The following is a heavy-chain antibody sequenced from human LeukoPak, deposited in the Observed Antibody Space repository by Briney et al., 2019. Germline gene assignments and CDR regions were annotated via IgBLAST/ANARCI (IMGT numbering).Heavy chain of an antibody. Sequence: PGGSLRLSCAASGFTFSSYDMSWVRQAPGKGLEWVSGISGSGGSTYYADSVKGRFTISRDNSKNTLYLQMNSLRAEDTAVYYCAIGGYSYGYSPKYFDYWGQGTLVTVSS. V-gene: IGHV3-23*01. CDR1: GFTFSSYD. D-gene: IGHD5-18*01. CDR3: AIGGYSYGYSPKYFDY. CDR2: ISGSGGST. J-gene: IGHJ4*02.